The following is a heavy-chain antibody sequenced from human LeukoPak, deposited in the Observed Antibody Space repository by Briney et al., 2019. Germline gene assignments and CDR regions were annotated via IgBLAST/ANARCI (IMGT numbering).Heavy chain of an antibody. Sequence: SQTLSLTCAISGDSVSSNSAAWNWIRQSPSRGLGWLGRTYYRSKWYNEYAVSVKSRITINPDTSKNQFSLQLNSVTPEDTAVYYCARDLSLAVAGTVGFDYWGQGTLVTVSS. J-gene: IGHJ4*02. CDR1: GDSVSSNSAA. CDR2: TYYRSKWYN. D-gene: IGHD6-19*01. V-gene: IGHV6-1*01. CDR3: ARDLSLAVAGTVGFDY.